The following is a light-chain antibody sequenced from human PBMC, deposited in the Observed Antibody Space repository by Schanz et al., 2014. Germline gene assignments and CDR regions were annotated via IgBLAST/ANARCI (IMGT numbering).Light chain of an antibody. J-gene: IGLJ3*02. Sequence: QSVLTQPPSASGPPGQRVTISCSGSRSNIGSNTVSWYQQLPGTAPKVLIYSNNQRPSGVPDRFSGSQSGTSASLAISGLQSEDESDYYCATWDDSLNAWVFGGGTKLTVL. CDR2: SNN. CDR1: RSNIGSNT. CDR3: ATWDDSLNAWV. V-gene: IGLV1-44*01.